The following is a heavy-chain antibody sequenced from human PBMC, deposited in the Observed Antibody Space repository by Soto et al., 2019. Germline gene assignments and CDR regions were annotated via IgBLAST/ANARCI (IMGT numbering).Heavy chain of an antibody. Sequence: GPVKVSCKASGYTFTSYGISWVRQAPGQGLEWMGWIGAYNGNTNYAQKLQGRVTMTTDTSTSTAYMELRSLRSDDTAVYYCARFSPHITFGGINPWGQGTLVTVSS. J-gene: IGHJ5*02. CDR1: GYTFTSYG. D-gene: IGHD3-16*01. CDR2: IGAYNGNT. CDR3: ARFSPHITFGGINP. V-gene: IGHV1-18*01.